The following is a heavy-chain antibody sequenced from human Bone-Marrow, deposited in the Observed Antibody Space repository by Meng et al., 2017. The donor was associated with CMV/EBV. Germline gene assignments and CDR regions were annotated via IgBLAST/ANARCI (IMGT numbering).Heavy chain of an antibody. D-gene: IGHD3-3*01. CDR3: ARGTQITIFGVVTRYGMDV. Sequence: ASVKVSCKASGYTFTSYYMHWVRQAPGQGLEWMGIINPSGGSTSYAQKFQGRVTMTTDTSTSTVYMELSSLRAEDTAVYYCARGTQITIFGVVTRYGMDVWGQGTTVTVSS. CDR1: GYTFTSYY. V-gene: IGHV1-46*01. CDR2: INPSGGST. J-gene: IGHJ6*02.